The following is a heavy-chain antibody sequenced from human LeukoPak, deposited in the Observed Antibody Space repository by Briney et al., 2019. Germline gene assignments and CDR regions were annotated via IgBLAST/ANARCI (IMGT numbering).Heavy chain of an antibody. V-gene: IGHV3-11*04. D-gene: IGHD3-3*01. CDR1: GFTFSDYY. Sequence: GGSLRLSCAASGFTFSDYYMSWIRQAPGKGLEWVSYISSSGSTIYYADSVKGRFTISRDNAKNSRYLQMNSLRAEDTAVYYCAREGPHYDFWSGYQEYYYYMDVWGKGTTVTVSS. CDR3: AREGPHYDFWSGYQEYYYYMDV. CDR2: ISSSGSTI. J-gene: IGHJ6*03.